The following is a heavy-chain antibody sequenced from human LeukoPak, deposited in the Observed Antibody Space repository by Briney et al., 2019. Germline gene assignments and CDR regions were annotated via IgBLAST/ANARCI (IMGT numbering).Heavy chain of an antibody. V-gene: IGHV4-59*01. J-gene: IGHJ1*01. CDR3: ARGISDFQH. CDR2: TYYSGST. D-gene: IGHD6-19*01. Sequence: PSETLSLTCTVSGGSISNNYWSWIRQPPGKGLEWIGYTYYSGSTNYNPSLKSRVTISVDTSKNQCSLKLSSVTTADTAVYYCARGISDFQHWGQGTLVTVSS. CDR1: GGSISNNY.